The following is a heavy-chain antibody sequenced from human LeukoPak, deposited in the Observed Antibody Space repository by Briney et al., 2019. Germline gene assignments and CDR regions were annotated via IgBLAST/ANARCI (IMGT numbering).Heavy chain of an antibody. Sequence: GGSLRLSCAASGFTFSSYSMNWVRQAPGKGLEWVSSISSSSSYIYYADSVKGRFTISRDNAKYSLYLQMNSLRAEDTAVYYCASDYGSGSYYDYWGQGTLVTVSS. V-gene: IGHV3-21*01. CDR3: ASDYGSGSYYDY. CDR2: ISSSSSYI. J-gene: IGHJ4*02. CDR1: GFTFSSYS. D-gene: IGHD3-10*01.